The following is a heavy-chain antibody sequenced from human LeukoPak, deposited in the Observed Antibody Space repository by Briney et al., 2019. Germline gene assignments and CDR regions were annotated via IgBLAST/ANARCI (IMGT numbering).Heavy chain of an antibody. CDR1: GFDFSDYT. Sequence: GGSLRLSCAASGFDFSDYTMNWVRQAPGKGLEWVASVAGDSHYIYYPDSVRGRFTISRDNAENSLYLQMNSLRAEDTAVYYCVRESSVWVGPGIGRPLDVWGKGTAVTVSS. D-gene: IGHD3-16*01. CDR2: VAGDSHYI. J-gene: IGHJ6*04. V-gene: IGHV3-21*01. CDR3: VRESSVWVGPGIGRPLDV.